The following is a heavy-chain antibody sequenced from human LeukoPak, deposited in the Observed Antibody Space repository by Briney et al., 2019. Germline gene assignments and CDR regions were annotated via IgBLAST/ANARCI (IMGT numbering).Heavy chain of an antibody. Sequence: SETLSLTCTVSGGSISSHYWSWIRQPPGKGLEWIGYIYYSGSTNYNPSLKSRVTISVDTSKNQFSLKLSSVTAADTAVYYCARDRRGYSYGPPLSNYYMDVWGKGTTVTVSS. CDR2: IYYSGST. CDR1: GGSISSHY. J-gene: IGHJ6*03. V-gene: IGHV4-59*11. CDR3: ARDRRGYSYGPPLSNYYMDV. D-gene: IGHD5-18*01.